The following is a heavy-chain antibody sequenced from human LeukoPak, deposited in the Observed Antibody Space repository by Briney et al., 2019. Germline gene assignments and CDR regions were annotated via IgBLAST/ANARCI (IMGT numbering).Heavy chain of an antibody. J-gene: IGHJ4*02. Sequence: PGGSLRLSCAASGFTFSSYGMHWVRQAPGKGLEWVAFIRYDGSNKYYADSVKGQFTISRDNSKNTLYLQMNSLRAEDTAVYYCAKGYYDSSGYLDYWGQGTLVTVSS. CDR1: GFTFSSYG. V-gene: IGHV3-30*02. D-gene: IGHD3-22*01. CDR2: IRYDGSNK. CDR3: AKGYYDSSGYLDY.